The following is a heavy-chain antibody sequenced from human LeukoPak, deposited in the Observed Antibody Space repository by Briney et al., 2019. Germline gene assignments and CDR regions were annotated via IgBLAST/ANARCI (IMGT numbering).Heavy chain of an antibody. V-gene: IGHV3-23*01. Sequence: GGSLRLSCAVSGINFRDYAMSWIRQTPGKGLEWVSAISASGGSTYHGDSVKGRFTISRDNSQNTLYLEMKSLRVEDTAVYYCAKDRDYDFWSGKLFDPWGQGTSVTVSS. J-gene: IGHJ5*02. D-gene: IGHD3-3*01. CDR1: GINFRDYA. CDR3: AKDRDYDFWSGKLFDP. CDR2: ISASGGST.